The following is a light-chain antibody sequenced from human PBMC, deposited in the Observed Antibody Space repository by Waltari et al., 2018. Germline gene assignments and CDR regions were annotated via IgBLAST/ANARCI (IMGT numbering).Light chain of an antibody. CDR2: QDS. J-gene: IGLJ1*01. V-gene: IGLV3-1*01. CDR3: QAWDSSAAGV. Sequence: SYELTQPPSVSVSPGQTATITCPGDELGDKYVCWYQQKQGQSPVLVIYQDSWRPSGIPERFSGSNSGNTATLTISGTQAMDEADYYCQAWDSSAAGVFGPGTKVTVL. CDR1: ELGDKY.